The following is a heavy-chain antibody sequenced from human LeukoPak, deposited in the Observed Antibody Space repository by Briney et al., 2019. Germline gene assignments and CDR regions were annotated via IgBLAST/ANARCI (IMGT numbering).Heavy chain of an antibody. CDR2: INPNSGDP. CDR1: GYTFTDYY. CDR3: ARGGRRYSSSSTSCFDY. Sequence: ASVKVSCKASGYTFTDYYMHWVRQAPGQGLEWMGWINPNSGDPNYAQKFQGRVTMTRDTSISTAYMELTRLRSDDTAVYYCARGGRRYSSSSTSCFDYWGQGTLVTVSS. D-gene: IGHD6-13*01. J-gene: IGHJ4*02. V-gene: IGHV1-2*02.